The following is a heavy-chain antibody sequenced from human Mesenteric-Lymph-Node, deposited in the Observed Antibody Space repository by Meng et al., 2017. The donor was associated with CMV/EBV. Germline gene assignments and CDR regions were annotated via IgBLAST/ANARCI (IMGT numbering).Heavy chain of an antibody. V-gene: IGHV3-23*01. Sequence: GGSLRLSCAASGFTFSTNAMSWVRQAPGKGLEWVSIISGRGDRTTYAESVKGRFTISRDNARNSLYLQMNSLRAEDTAVYYCARDRFSSGFDYWGQGTLVTVSS. J-gene: IGHJ4*02. CDR1: GFTFSTNA. CDR3: ARDRFSSGFDY. CDR2: ISGRGDRT. D-gene: IGHD3-3*01.